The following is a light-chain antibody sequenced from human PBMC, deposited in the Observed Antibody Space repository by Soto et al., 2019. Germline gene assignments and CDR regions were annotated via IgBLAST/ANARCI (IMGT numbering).Light chain of an antibody. CDR1: QSVSSSY. V-gene: IGKV3-20*01. CDR3: QQYGTSPPLT. J-gene: IGKJ5*01. CDR2: GAS. Sequence: EIVLTQSPGTLSLSPGERATLSCRASQSVSSSYLAWYQQKPGQAPRLLIYGASSRATGIPDRFSGSGSGTAFTLTIIRLEPEDFAVYYCQQYGTSPPLTFGQGTRLEIK.